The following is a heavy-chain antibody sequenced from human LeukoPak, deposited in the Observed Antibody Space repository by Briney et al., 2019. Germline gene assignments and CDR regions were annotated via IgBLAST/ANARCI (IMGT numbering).Heavy chain of an antibody. Sequence: PSETLSLTCTVSGGSISSSSYYWGWIRQPPGKGLEWIGSIYYSGSTYYNPSLKSRVTISVDTSKNQFSLKLSSVTAADTAVYYCARASSIWFGEIDAFDIWGQGTMVTVSS. D-gene: IGHD3-10*01. J-gene: IGHJ3*02. CDR2: IYYSGST. CDR3: ARASSIWFGEIDAFDI. CDR1: GGSISSSSYY. V-gene: IGHV4-39*01.